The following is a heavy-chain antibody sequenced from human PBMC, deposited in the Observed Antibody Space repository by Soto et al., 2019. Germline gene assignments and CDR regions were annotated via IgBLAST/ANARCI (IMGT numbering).Heavy chain of an antibody. CDR2: ISYDGSNK. D-gene: IGHD2-2*01. J-gene: IGHJ4*02. CDR3: AKSARDVVVDY. V-gene: IGHV3-30*18. CDR1: GFTFSSYG. Sequence: PGGSLRLSCAASGFTFSSYGMHWVRQAPGKGLEWVAVISYDGSNKYYADSVKGRFTISRDNSKNTLYLQMNSLRAEDTAVYYCAKSARDVVVDYWGQGTLVTVSS.